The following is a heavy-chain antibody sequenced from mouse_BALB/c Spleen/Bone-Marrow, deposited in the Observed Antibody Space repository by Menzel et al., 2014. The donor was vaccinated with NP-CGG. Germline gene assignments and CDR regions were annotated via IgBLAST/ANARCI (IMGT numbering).Heavy chain of an antibody. CDR3: ARFRTTGAMDY. V-gene: IGHV3-8*02. J-gene: IGHJ4*01. CDR2: ISYSGST. Sequence: EVKLVESGPSLVKPSQTLSLTCSVTGDSISSGYWSWIRKFPGNKLECMGYISYSGSTYYNPSLKSRISITRDTSKNQYYLQLNSVTTEDTATYYCARFRTTGAMDYWGQGTSVTVSS. CDR1: GDSISSGY.